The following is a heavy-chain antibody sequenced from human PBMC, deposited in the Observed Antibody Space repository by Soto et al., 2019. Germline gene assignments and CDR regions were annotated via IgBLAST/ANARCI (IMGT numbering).Heavy chain of an antibody. CDR2: MNPNSCKT. D-gene: IGHD2-21*02. J-gene: IGHJ3*01. V-gene: IGHV1-8*02. CDR3: ARARRGDYGWIYL. CDR1: GYHFSSFD. Sequence: ASVTVSCKDSGYHFSSFDINSVRQAPGQALEWMGQMNPNSCKTGYTQKFQGRISMTRNFSISSAYMELNSLKSEDTAVYYCARARRGDYGWIYLWAQGTVVTVS.